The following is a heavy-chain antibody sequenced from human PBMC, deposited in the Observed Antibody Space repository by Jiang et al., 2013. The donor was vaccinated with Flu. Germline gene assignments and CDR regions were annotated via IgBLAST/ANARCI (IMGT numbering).Heavy chain of an antibody. CDR1: GYSFTSYW. D-gene: IGHD6-19*01. V-gene: IGHV5-51*01. CDR3: ARQIAVAGRTARGNYFDY. J-gene: IGHJ4*02. CDR2: IYPGDSDT. Sequence: GAEVKKPGESLKISCKGSGYSFTSYWIGWVRQMPGKGLEWMGIIYPGDSDTRYSPSFQGQVTISADKSISTAYLQWSSLKASDTAMYYCARQIAVAGRTARGNYFDYWGQGTLVTVSS.